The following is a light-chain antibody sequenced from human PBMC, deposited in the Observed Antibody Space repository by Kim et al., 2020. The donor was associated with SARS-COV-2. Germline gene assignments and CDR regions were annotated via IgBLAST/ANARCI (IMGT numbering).Light chain of an antibody. CDR2: GAA. Sequence: EIVLTQSPGTLSLSPGDRATLSCRTNQSIYIDYLSWYQQKPGQPPRLLIYGAANRATGIPDRFSGSGSGTDFSLTINRVEPEDFAVYYCQHFGFSRWTFGQGTKV. V-gene: IGKV3-20*01. CDR3: QHFGFSRWT. J-gene: IGKJ1*01. CDR1: QSIYIDY.